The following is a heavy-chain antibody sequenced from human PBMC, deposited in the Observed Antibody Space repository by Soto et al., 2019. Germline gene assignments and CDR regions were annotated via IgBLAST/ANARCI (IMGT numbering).Heavy chain of an antibody. D-gene: IGHD1-7*01. Sequence: SETLSLTCTVSGGSISSGGYYWSWIRQHPGKGLEWIGYINYSGSTYYNPSLKSRVTISVDTSKNQFSLKLSSVTAADTAVYYCARVAGTLKGWFDPWGQGTLVTVSS. CDR3: ARVAGTLKGWFDP. V-gene: IGHV4-31*03. J-gene: IGHJ5*02. CDR2: INYSGST. CDR1: GGSISSGGYY.